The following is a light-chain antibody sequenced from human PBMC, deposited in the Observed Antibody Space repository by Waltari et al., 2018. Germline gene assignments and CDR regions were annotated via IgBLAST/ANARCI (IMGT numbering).Light chain of an antibody. CDR3: CSHTGGSTFVI. J-gene: IGLJ2*01. V-gene: IGLV2-23*02. Sequence: QSALTQPASVSGSPGQSITISCTGSNSDIGTYNFFSWYQQHPDKAPKLMIYDVSTRPSGVSNRFSGSKSGNTASLTISGLQAEDEADYYCCSHTGGSTFVIFGGGTKLTVL. CDR1: NSDIGTYNF. CDR2: DVS.